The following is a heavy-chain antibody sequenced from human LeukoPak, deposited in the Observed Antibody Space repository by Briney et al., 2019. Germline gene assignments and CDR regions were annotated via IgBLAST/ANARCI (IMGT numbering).Heavy chain of an antibody. V-gene: IGHV1-46*01. J-gene: IGHJ4*02. Sequence: ASVKVSCKASGYTFTSYYMHWVRQAPGQGLEWMGIINPSGGSTSYAQKFQGRVTMTRDTSTSTVYMELSSLRSEDTAVYYCARERNGYDFWSGYSQPNDYWGQGTLVTVSS. CDR1: GYTFTSYY. D-gene: IGHD3-3*01. CDR2: INPSGGST. CDR3: ARERNGYDFWSGYSQPNDY.